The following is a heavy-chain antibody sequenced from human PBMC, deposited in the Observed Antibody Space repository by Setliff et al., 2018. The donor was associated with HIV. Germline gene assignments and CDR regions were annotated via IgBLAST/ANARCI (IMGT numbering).Heavy chain of an antibody. D-gene: IGHD2-15*01. J-gene: IGHJ5*01. CDR2: VYTSEIS. CDR3: ARQGSWLDS. Sequence: PSETLSLTCTVSGDSITTGVYYWSWIRQPPGKGLEWIGYVYTSEISNYNSSLRSRVVISLDTSKNQFSLKLSPVTAADTAVYYCARQGSWLDSWGQGTPVTVSS. V-gene: IGHV4-61*08. CDR1: GDSITTGVYY.